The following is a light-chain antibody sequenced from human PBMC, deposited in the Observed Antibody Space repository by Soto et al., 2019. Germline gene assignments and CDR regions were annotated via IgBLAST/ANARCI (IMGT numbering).Light chain of an antibody. CDR1: QDIGNS. CDR3: QQYDDLPSIT. Sequence: DVQMTQSPSSLSASVGDRVTITCQASQDIGNSLNWYQQKPGEPPKLLIYGATHSEAGVPLRFSGSGSGTDFTFTIGRMEPEDIATYSCQQYDDLPSITFGQGTRLEIK. CDR2: GAT. J-gene: IGKJ5*01. V-gene: IGKV1-33*01.